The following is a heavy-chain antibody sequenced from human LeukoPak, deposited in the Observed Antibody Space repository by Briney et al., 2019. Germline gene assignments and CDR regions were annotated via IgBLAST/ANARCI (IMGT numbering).Heavy chain of an antibody. J-gene: IGHJ4*02. CDR3: ARISVVSRSGPLDY. D-gene: IGHD3-10*01. CDR1: GFTFSNYG. V-gene: IGHV3-23*01. CDR2: IRSGAYT. Sequence: PGRSLRLSCAASGFTFSNYGMHWVRQAPGKGLEWVSTIRSGAYTYYADSVKGRLSISRDNSKNTLYLEMNSLRAEDAAVYYCARISVVSRSGPLDYWGQGTLVTVSS.